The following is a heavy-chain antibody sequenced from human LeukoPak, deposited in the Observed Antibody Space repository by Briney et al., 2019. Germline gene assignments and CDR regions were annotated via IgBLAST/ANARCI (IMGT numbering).Heavy chain of an antibody. V-gene: IGHV3-33*06. Sequence: PGRSLRLSCAASGFTFSSYGMHWVRQAPGKGLEWVAVIWYDGSNKYYADSVKGRFTISRDNSKNTVYLQMNSLRAEDTAVYYCAKPVYDILTGYIDAFDIWGQGTMVTVSS. J-gene: IGHJ3*02. CDR2: IWYDGSNK. CDR3: AKPVYDILTGYIDAFDI. CDR1: GFTFSSYG. D-gene: IGHD3-9*01.